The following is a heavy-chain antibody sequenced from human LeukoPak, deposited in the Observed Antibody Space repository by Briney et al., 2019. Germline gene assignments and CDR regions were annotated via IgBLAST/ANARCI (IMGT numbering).Heavy chain of an antibody. J-gene: IGHJ1*01. CDR1: GGTFSSYA. V-gene: IGHV1-69*13. Sequence: SVKVSCKASGGTFSSYAISWVRQAPGQGLEWMGGIIPIFGTANYAQKFQGRVTITADESTSTAYMELSSLRSEDTAVYYCARSGGNGSGPFQHWGQGTLVTVSS. CDR2: IIPIFGTA. CDR3: ARSGGNGSGPFQH. D-gene: IGHD4-23*01.